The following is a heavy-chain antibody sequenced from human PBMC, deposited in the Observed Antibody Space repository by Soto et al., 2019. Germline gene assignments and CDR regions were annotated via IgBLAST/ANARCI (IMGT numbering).Heavy chain of an antibody. CDR3: ASPTGYSSSGTYAFDI. CDR1: GGSISSYY. Sequence: QVQLQESGPGLVKPSETLSLTCTVSGGSISSYYWSWIQQPPGKGLEWIGYIYYSGSTNYNPSLKSRVTISVDTSKNQFSLKLSSVTAADTAVYYCASPTGYSSSGTYAFDIWGQGTMVTVSS. CDR2: IYYSGST. D-gene: IGHD6-13*01. V-gene: IGHV4-59*01. J-gene: IGHJ3*02.